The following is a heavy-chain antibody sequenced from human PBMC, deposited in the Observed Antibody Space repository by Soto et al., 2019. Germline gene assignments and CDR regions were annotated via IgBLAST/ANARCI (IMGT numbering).Heavy chain of an antibody. CDR1: GGSINNNY. V-gene: IGHV4-59*01. D-gene: IGHD6-13*01. CDR2: IFSNGRT. Sequence: QVQLHESGPGLVKSSETLSLTCTVSGGSINNNYWSWIRQPPGRGLEWIGYIFSNGRTNYNPSLESRVTISVDTSTNQLSLKLRSVTGADTAVYFCARGGDNSPWYFSLWGQGTLVAVSS. CDR3: ARGGDNSPWYFSL. J-gene: IGHJ4*02.